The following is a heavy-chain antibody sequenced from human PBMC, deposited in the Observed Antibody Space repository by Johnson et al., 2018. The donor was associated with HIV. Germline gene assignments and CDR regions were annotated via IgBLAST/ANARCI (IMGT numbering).Heavy chain of an antibody. CDR2: IGTAGDT. V-gene: IGHV3-13*01. CDR1: GFTFSSYD. J-gene: IGHJ3*02. CDR3: ARDGPWLQSQRDVFDI. D-gene: IGHD5-24*01. Sequence: VESGGGLVQPGGSLRRSCAASGFTFSSYDMHWVRQATGKGLEWVSAIGTAGDTYYPGSVKGRFTISRENAKNSLYLQMNSLRAEDTAVYYCARDGPWLQSQRDVFDIWGQGTMVTVSS.